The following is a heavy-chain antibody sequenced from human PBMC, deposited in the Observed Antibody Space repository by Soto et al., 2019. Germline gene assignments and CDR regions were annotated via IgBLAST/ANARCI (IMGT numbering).Heavy chain of an antibody. J-gene: IGHJ4*02. CDR2: IYYSGST. V-gene: IGHV4-61*01. CDR1: GGSVSSGSYY. CDR3: ARELVVVPAGFDY. D-gene: IGHD2-21*02. Sequence: QVQLQESGPGLVKPSETLSLTCTVSGGSVSSGSYYWSWIRQPPGKGLEWIGYIYYSGSTNYNPSLKSRVTISVDTSKNQFSLKLSSVTAADTAVYYCARELVVVPAGFDYWGQGTLVTVSS.